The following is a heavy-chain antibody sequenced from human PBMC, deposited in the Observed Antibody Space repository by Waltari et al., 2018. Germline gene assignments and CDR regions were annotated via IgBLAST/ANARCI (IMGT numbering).Heavy chain of an antibody. Sequence: EVQLVESGGGLVTPGGSLRRSCAASGFSFTSYSMIWVRQAPGKGLEWVSSINYNGNYKYYADSVTGRFTISRDSATNSLYLQMTNLRVEDTAVYYCAKGDTLTTRFFDPWGQGTLVTVSS. D-gene: IGHD4-17*01. CDR2: INYNGNYK. CDR3: AKGDTLTTRFFDP. V-gene: IGHV3-21*01. J-gene: IGHJ5*02. CDR1: GFSFTSYS.